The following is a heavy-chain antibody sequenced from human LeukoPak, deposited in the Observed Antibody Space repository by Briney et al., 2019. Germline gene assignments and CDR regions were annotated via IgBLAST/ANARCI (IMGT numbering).Heavy chain of an antibody. D-gene: IGHD3-10*01. J-gene: IGHJ1*01. CDR2: ISSSGSTI. Sequence: GGSLRRSCAASGFTFSDYYMSWIRQAPGKGLEWVSYISSSGSTIYYADSVKGRFTISRDNAKNSLYLQMNSLRAEDTAVYYCARDVESWNYYGSGSYQHWGQGTLVTVSS. V-gene: IGHV3-11*01. CDR3: ARDVESWNYYGSGSYQH. CDR1: GFTFSDYY.